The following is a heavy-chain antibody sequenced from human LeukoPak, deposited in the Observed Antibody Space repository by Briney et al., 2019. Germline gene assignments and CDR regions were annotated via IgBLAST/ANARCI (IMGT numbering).Heavy chain of an antibody. J-gene: IGHJ6*03. CDR3: ARGSTVSTVTKRYYYYYYMDV. CDR1: GYTFTGYY. V-gene: IGHV1-2*02. D-gene: IGHD4-17*01. CDR2: INPNSGGT. Sequence: ASVKVSCKASGYTFTGYYMHWVRQAPGQGLEWMGWINPNSGGTNYAQKFQGRVTMTRDTSISTAYMELSRLRSDDTAVYYCARGSTVSTVTKRYYYYYYMDVWGKGTTVTISS.